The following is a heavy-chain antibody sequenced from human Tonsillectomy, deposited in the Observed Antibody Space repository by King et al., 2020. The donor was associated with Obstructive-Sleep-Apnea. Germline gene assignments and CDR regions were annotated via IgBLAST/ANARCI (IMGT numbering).Heavy chain of an antibody. V-gene: IGHV3-30-3*01. CDR1: GFTFSSYA. J-gene: IGHJ6*02. D-gene: IGHD6-19*01. Sequence: VQLVESGGGVVQPGRSLRLSCAASGFTFSSYAMHWVRQAPGKGLEWVAVISYDGSNKYYADSVKGRFTISRDNSKNTLYLQMNSLRAEDTAVYYCARDMVYSSGWYGGMDVWGQGTTVTVSS. CDR3: ARDMVYSSGWYGGMDV. CDR2: ISYDGSNK.